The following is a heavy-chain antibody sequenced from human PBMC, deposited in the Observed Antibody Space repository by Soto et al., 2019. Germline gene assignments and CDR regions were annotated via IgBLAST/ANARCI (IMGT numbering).Heavy chain of an antibody. J-gene: IGHJ6*02. Sequence: QVQLQQSGPRLVKPSETLSLTCTVSSGPDRSHNWGWIRQPPGRGREWIGYVYYTGDTAYNPSLRGRVTIXAXTXXNDIALTLNSVTAADTAVYYCVRQGIDYLHGLVDVWGQGTTVSVSS. CDR1: SGPDRSHN. CDR3: VRQGIDYLHGLVDV. CDR2: VYYTGDT. V-gene: IGHV4-59*08. D-gene: IGHD4-17*01.